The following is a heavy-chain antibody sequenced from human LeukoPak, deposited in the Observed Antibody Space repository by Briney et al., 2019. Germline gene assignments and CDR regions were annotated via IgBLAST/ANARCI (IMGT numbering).Heavy chain of an antibody. CDR2: ISNSGNTI. J-gene: IGHJ4*02. CDR1: GFTFGDYY. Sequence: PGGSLRLSCAASGFTFGDYYMSWIRQAPGKGLEWVSYISNSGNTIKEADSVKGRFTISRDNAQNSLFLQMKSLRAEGTAVYYCARYRVITNDYFDSWGQGTLVTVSS. CDR3: ARYRVITNDYFDS. D-gene: IGHD3-16*01. V-gene: IGHV3-11*01.